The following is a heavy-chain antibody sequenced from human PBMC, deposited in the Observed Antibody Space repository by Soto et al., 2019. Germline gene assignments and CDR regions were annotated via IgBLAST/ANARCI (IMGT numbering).Heavy chain of an antibody. Sequence: RLSCAASGFTFSSYGMHWVRQAPGKGLEWVALIWFDGSDKYSADSVKGRFTISRDNSKNTLYLQMNSLRAEDTAVYYCARLYCSASSCYSVGAFDIWGQGTMVTVSS. J-gene: IGHJ3*02. D-gene: IGHD2-15*01. CDR2: IWFDGSDK. CDR1: GFTFSSYG. V-gene: IGHV3-33*03. CDR3: ARLYCSASSCYSVGAFDI.